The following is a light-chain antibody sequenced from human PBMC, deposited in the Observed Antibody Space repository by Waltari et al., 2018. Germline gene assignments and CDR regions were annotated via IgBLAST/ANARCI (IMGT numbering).Light chain of an antibody. CDR3: AAWDDGLSGPV. V-gene: IGLV1-47*01. CDR1: SSNIGTNY. Sequence: QSVLTQPPSVSGTPGQGVTISCSGSSSNIGTNYVYWYQQLPRTAPNLLIFRNDRRPSGVPDRFSASKSGTSASLAISGVRSENEADYYCAAWDDGLSGPVFGGGTKLTVL. CDR2: RND. J-gene: IGLJ3*02.